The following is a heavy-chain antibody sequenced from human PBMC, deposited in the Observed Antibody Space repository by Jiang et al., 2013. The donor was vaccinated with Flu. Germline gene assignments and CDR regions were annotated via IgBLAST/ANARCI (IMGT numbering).Heavy chain of an antibody. CDR3: ARAVRRQWLVPDRPYFDY. CDR2: ISAYNGNT. J-gene: IGHJ4*02. V-gene: IGHV1-18*01. Sequence: GAEVKKPGASVKVSCKASGYTFTSYGISWVRQAPGQGLEWMGWISAYNGNTNYAQKLQGRVTMTTDTSTSTAYMELRSLRSDDTAVYYCARAVRRQWLVPDRPYFDYWGQGTLITVSS. D-gene: IGHD6-19*01. CDR1: GYTFTSYG.